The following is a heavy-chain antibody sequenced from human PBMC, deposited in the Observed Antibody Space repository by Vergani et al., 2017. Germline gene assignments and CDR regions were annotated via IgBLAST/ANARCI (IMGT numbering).Heavy chain of an antibody. CDR1: GYSITNYW. D-gene: IGHD3-3*01. CDR3: AKTHDFSSLYSSYNWFDP. Sequence: EKQLVQSGSETKKPGESLKISCQGSGYSITNYWIAWVRQRPGKGLEWMGIIYSGDSDVRYSPSFQGQVTMSVDKSLSTAYLQWSRLKASDTATYYCAKTHDFSSLYSSYNWFDPWGQGTQVTVSS. J-gene: IGHJ5*02. V-gene: IGHV5-51*01. CDR2: IYSGDSDV.